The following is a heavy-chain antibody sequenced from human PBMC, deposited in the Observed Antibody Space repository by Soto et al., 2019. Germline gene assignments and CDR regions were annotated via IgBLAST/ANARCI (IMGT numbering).Heavy chain of an antibody. Sequence: SETLSLTCTVSGGSISSVGYYWSWIRQHPGKGLEWIGYIYYSGSTYYNPSLKSRVTISVDTSKNQFSLKLSSVTAADTAVYYCARDLVAAYYYYGMDVRGQGTTVTVSS. D-gene: IGHD2-15*01. CDR3: ARDLVAAYYYYGMDV. V-gene: IGHV4-31*03. CDR1: GGSISSVGYY. CDR2: IYYSGST. J-gene: IGHJ6*02.